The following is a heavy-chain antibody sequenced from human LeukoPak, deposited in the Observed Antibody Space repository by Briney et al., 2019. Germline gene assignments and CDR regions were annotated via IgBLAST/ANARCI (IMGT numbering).Heavy chain of an antibody. V-gene: IGHV1-2*02. CDR1: GYTFTGYY. D-gene: IGHD3-3*01. CDR2: INPNSGGT. Sequence: RASVKVSCKASGYTFTGYYMHWVRQAPGQGLEWMGWINPNSGGTNYAQKFQGRVTMTRDTSISTAYMELSRLRSDDTAVYYCARDLGYDFWSGYFGAFDIWGQGTMVTVSS. CDR3: ARDLGYDFWSGYFGAFDI. J-gene: IGHJ3*02.